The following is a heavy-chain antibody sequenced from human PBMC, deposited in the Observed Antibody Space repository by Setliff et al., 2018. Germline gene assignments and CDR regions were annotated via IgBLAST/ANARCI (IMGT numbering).Heavy chain of an antibody. J-gene: IGHJ4*02. CDR1: GFPFSIYS. CDR3: AGDPPRSDWRLDS. V-gene: IGHV3-21*01. CDR2: ISDSSFHI. D-gene: IGHD1-26*01. Sequence: PGGSLRLSCAASGFPFSIYSMHWVRQAPGKGLEWVSSISDSSFHIYYRDSVKGRFTISRDNSKNTVYLEMNNLRADDTAVYYCAGDPPRSDWRLDSWGQGTLVTVSS.